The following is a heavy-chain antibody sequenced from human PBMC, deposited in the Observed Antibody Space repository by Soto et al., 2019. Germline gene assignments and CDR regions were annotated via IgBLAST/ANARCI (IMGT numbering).Heavy chain of an antibody. V-gene: IGHV2-5*02. CDR2: IYWDDGK. CDR3: PHPRVIAGEFDY. J-gene: IGHJ4*02. Sequence: QITLKESGPTLVKPTQNLTLTCTFSGFSLSTNGVSVGCSRQPPRKAREWLALIYWDDGKRYTPSLKNRLTITRHTAKNQVVLTMTNMDAVDSATYCCPHPRVIAGEFDYWGQGTLVTVSS. CDR1: GFSLSTNGVS. D-gene: IGHD3-16*01.